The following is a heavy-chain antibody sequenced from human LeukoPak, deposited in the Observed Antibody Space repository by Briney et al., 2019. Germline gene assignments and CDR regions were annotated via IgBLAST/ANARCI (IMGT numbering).Heavy chain of an antibody. CDR1: GFTLTNFD. D-gene: IGHD3-22*01. CDR2: MNSNTGNT. V-gene: IGHV1-8*01. CDR3: ARGRRGSSGPWSWYLDL. J-gene: IGHJ2*01. Sequence: ASVKVSFKSSGFTLTNFDINWVRQPTAQGLEWMGWMNSNTGNTGYAQEFQGRVTMTRDTSIGTAYMELTNLRSEDTAVYYCARGRRGSSGPWSWYLDLWGRGTLVTASS.